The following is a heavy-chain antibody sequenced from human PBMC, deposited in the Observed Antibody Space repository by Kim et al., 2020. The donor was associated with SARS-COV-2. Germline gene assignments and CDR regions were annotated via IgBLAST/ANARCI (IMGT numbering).Heavy chain of an antibody. V-gene: IGHV3-30*18. CDR2: LSNDGRNK. CDR3: AKPGYSGGFYAATFDH. CDR1: GFTFSTYG. Sequence: GGSLRLSCAASGFTFSTYGMHWVRQAPGKGLEWVAVLSNDGRNKYYADSVKGRFTISRDNSKSTLYLQMNSLRVEDTAVYYCAKPGYSGGFYAATFDHWGQGTLVTVSS. D-gene: IGHD6-25*01. J-gene: IGHJ4*02.